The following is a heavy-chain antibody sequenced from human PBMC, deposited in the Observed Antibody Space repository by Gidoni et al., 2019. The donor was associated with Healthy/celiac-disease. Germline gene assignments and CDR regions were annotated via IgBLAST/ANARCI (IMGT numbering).Heavy chain of an antibody. V-gene: IGHV3-21*01. J-gene: IGHJ4*02. D-gene: IGHD6-13*01. CDR3: ARDFSSSWYFDY. Sequence: EVQLVESGGGLVKPGGSLRPSCEASGSTFSSYSMNWVRQAPGKGLEWVSSISSSSSYIYYADSVKGRFTISRDNAKNSLYLQMNSLRAEDTAVYYCARDFSSSWYFDYWGQGTLVTVSS. CDR1: GSTFSSYS. CDR2: ISSSSSYI.